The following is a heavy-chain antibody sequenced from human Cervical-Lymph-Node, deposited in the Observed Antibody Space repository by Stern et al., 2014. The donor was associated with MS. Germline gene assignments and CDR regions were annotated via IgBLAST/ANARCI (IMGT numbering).Heavy chain of an antibody. D-gene: IGHD3-9*01. CDR1: GYTFTSHA. Sequence: QVQLVQSGAEVKKPGASVKVSCRASGYTFTSHAMHWVRRAPGQRLEWMGWIDTDNGKTQYSQKFQGRVTITRDTSANTATVELSGLRSEDTALYYCARGFDGTFDVWGQGTMVTVSS. V-gene: IGHV1-3*04. J-gene: IGHJ3*01. CDR2: IDTDNGKT. CDR3: ARGFDGTFDV.